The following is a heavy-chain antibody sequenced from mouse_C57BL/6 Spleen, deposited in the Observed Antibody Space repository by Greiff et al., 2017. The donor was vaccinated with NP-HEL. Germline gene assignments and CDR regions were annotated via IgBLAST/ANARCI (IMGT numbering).Heavy chain of an antibody. J-gene: IGHJ2*01. CDR2: ISYDGSN. V-gene: IGHV3-6*01. CDR1: GYSITSGYY. Sequence: EVQVVESGPGLVKPSQSLSLTCSVTGYSITSGYYWNWIRQFPGNKLEWMGYISYDGSNNYNPSLKNRISITRDTTKNQFFLKLNSVTTEDTATYYCARGERELGFDYWGQGTTLTVSS. CDR3: ARGERELGFDY. D-gene: IGHD4-1*01.